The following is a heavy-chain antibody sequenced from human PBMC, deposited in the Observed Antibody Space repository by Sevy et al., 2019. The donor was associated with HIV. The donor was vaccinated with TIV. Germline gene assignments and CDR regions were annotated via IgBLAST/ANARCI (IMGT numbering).Heavy chain of an antibody. D-gene: IGHD3-22*01. CDR1: GYTLTQLS. CDR3: ATTKDYYDNSGYPFDY. Sequence: ASVKVSCKVSGYTLTQLSMHWVRQAPGKGLEGMGTFDPEDDKTIYAQKFQGRVTMTEDKSTDTAYMELSSLRSEDTAMFYCATTKDYYDNSGYPFDYWGQGTLVTVSS. CDR2: FDPEDDKT. J-gene: IGHJ4*02. V-gene: IGHV1-24*01.